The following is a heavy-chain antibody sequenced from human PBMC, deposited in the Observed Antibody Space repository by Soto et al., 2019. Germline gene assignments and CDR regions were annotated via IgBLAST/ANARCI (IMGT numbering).Heavy chain of an antibody. Sequence: SSGTLDLTCAVYGGSFIGYYWSWIRQPPGKGLEWIGEINHSGSTNYNPSLKSRVTISVDTSKNQFSLKLSSVTAADTAVYYCARGGAAAGTNWFDPWGQGTLVTVSS. CDR2: INHSGST. V-gene: IGHV4-34*01. CDR3: ARGGAAAGTNWFDP. D-gene: IGHD6-13*01. J-gene: IGHJ5*02. CDR1: GGSFIGYY.